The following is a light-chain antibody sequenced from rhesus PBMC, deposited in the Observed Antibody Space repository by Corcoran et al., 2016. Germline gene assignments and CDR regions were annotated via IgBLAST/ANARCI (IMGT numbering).Light chain of an antibody. V-gene: IGKV1-74*01. Sequence: DIQMTQSPSSLSASVGDRVTITCRASENVNNYLHWYQQKPGKAPKLLIYKASTLQSGVPSRFRGSGSGTDYTITISSLQPEDVATYYCQHGYGTPFTFGPGTKLDIK. J-gene: IGKJ3*01. CDR2: KAS. CDR1: ENVNNY. CDR3: QHGYGTPFT.